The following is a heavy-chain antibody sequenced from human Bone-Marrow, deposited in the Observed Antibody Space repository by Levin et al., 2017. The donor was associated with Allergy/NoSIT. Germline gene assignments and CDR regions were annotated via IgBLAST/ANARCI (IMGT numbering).Heavy chain of an antibody. CDR3: ARRNVLAPGEDWFDP. V-gene: IGHV4-4*02. Sequence: SETLSLTCGVSDDSISSSNWWTWVRQPPGKGLEWIGEIYHSGSTNYNPSLKSRVTISVEKSKNQFSLKLSSVTAADTAVYYCARRNVLAPGEDWFDPWGQGILVTVSS. CDR1: DDSISSSNW. D-gene: IGHD7-27*01. J-gene: IGHJ5*02. CDR2: IYHSGST.